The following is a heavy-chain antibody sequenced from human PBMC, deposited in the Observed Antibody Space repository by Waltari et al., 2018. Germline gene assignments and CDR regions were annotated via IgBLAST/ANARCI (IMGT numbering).Heavy chain of an antibody. CDR3: ARGTAVAGAYDY. J-gene: IGHJ4*02. V-gene: IGHV3-30*04. Sequence: QMQLVESGGGVVKPGTSLRLSCRASGFTLSPYAMTWVRQAPGKGLGWVAVMSNEGSGQFYAESSKGRFTISIDNSANTLYLRMDSLTTEDTAVYYCARGTAVAGAYDYWGQGVLVTVST. CDR1: GFTLSPYA. CDR2: MSNEGSGQ. D-gene: IGHD6-19*01.